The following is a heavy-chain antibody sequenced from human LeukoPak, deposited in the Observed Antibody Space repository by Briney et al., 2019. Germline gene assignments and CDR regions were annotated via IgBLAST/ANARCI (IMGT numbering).Heavy chain of an antibody. CDR3: ARERLWFGEPTGWFDP. D-gene: IGHD3-10*01. V-gene: IGHV4-39*07. Sequence: SETLSLTCTVSGGSISSSSYYWGWLRQPPGKGLEWIGSIYYSGSTYYNPSLKSRVTISVDTSKNQFSLKLSSVTAADTAVYYCARERLWFGEPTGWFDPWGQGTLVTVSS. CDR2: IYYSGST. CDR1: GGSISSSSYY. J-gene: IGHJ5*02.